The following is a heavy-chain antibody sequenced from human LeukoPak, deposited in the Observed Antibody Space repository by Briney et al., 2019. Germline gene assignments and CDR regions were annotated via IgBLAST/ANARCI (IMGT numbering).Heavy chain of an antibody. Sequence: GASVKVSCKASGYTFTSYYMHWVRQAPGQGLEWVGIINPSGGSTSYAQKFQGRVTMTRDTSTSTVYMELSSLRSEDTAVYYCARDLAPPYDSSVPFDYWGQGTLVTVSS. CDR2: INPSGGST. CDR1: GYTFTSYY. D-gene: IGHD3-22*01. CDR3: ARDLAPPYDSSVPFDY. V-gene: IGHV1-46*01. J-gene: IGHJ4*02.